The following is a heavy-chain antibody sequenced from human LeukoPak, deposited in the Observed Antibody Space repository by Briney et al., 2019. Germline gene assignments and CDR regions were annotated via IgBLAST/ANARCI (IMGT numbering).Heavy chain of an antibody. CDR3: ARERGGYFGWSGGGYDDPV. J-gene: IGHJ4*02. CDR1: GVTFSNFA. D-gene: IGHD3-22*01. V-gene: IGHV1-69*06. Sequence: SVKVSCKASGVTFSNFAISWVRQAPGQGLEWMGGIIPIFGTANYAQKFQGRVTITADKSTSTAYMELSSLRSEDTAVYYCARERGGYFGWSGGGYDDPVWGQGTLVTVSS. CDR2: IIPIFGTA.